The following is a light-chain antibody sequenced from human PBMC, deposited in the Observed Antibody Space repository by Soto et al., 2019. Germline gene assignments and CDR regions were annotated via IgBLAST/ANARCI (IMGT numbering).Light chain of an antibody. CDR2: AAS. V-gene: IGKV1-39*01. J-gene: IGKJ5*01. CDR1: QSIANS. CDR3: QQGYSSAIT. Sequence: DIQMTQSPSSLSASVGDIVTITFRASQSIANSLNWLQLKPGKAPKLLIYAASSLQSGVPSRFSGSGSGTDFTLTVNSLQPEDFATYYCQQGYSSAITFGQGTRLENK.